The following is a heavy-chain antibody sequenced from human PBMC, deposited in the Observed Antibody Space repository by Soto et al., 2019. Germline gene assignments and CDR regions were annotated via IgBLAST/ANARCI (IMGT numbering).Heavy chain of an antibody. J-gene: IGHJ1*01. D-gene: IGHD4-17*01. V-gene: IGHV4-59*01. CDR3: ARGEDYGGNSEYFQH. CDR1: GGSIGSYY. Sequence: SETLSLTCTVSGGSIGSYYWSWIRQPPGKGLEWIGYIYYSGSTNYNPSLKSRVTISVDTSKNQFSLKLSSVTAADTAVYYCARGEDYGGNSEYFQHWGQGTLVTVSS. CDR2: IYYSGST.